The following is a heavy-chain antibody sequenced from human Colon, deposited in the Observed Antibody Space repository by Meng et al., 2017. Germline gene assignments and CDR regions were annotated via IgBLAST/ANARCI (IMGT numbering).Heavy chain of an antibody. CDR2: MNPNNGNT. CDR3: ARTAMLDS. J-gene: IGHJ5*01. V-gene: IGHV1-8*01. CDR1: GYTFTSSD. Sequence: QVQLVHSGAEVTKPGASVKVTCKASGYTFTSSDINWVRQATGRGLEWLGWMNPNNGNTGSAQKFQGRVSMTRDTSIGTAYMELSGLTSEDTAVYYCARTAMLDSWGQGTLVTVSS. D-gene: IGHD2-2*01.